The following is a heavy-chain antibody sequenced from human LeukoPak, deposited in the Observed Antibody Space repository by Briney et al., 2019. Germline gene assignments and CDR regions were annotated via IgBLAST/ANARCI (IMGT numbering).Heavy chain of an antibody. CDR1: GFTFSSYA. D-gene: IGHD3-10*01. CDR3: AKFYDGSGSYFDY. V-gene: IGHV3-23*01. CDR2: ISGSGGGT. Sequence: GGSLRLSCATSGFTFSSYAMNWVRQAPGKGLEWVSGISGSGGGTYYADSVKGRFTISRDNSKNTLYLQMNSLRAEDTAVYYCAKFYDGSGSYFDYWGQGTLVTVSS. J-gene: IGHJ4*02.